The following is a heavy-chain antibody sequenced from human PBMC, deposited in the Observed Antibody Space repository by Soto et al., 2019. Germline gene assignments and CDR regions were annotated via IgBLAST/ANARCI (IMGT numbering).Heavy chain of an antibody. CDR2: ISGSGGGT. D-gene: IGHD2-15*01. V-gene: IGHV3-23*01. Sequence: GGSLRLSCAASGFTFSSYAMSWVRQAPGKGLEWVSAISGSGGGTYYADSVKGRFTISRDNSKNTLYLQMNSLRAEDTAVYYCAKDHCSGGSCYSVYYYGMDVWGQGTTVTVSS. CDR3: AKDHCSGGSCYSVYYYGMDV. J-gene: IGHJ6*02. CDR1: GFTFSSYA.